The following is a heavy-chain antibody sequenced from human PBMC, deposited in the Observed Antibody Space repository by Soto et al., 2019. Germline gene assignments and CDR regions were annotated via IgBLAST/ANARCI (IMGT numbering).Heavy chain of an antibody. J-gene: IGHJ6*02. CDR3: AKGGAIVAAGTRVYLYNAMDV. Sequence: QVQLVQSGTEVKRPGDSVKVSCKASGYTFTGYYVHWVRQAPGQGLEWMGWINPNSGDTYLAQRFQGRVTMNRDTAIARAYMELRGLPSDDTAEYYCAKGGAIVAAGTRVYLYNAMDVWGQGTTVTVSS. CDR2: INPNSGDT. CDR1: GYTFTGYY. V-gene: IGHV1-2*02. D-gene: IGHD1-26*01.